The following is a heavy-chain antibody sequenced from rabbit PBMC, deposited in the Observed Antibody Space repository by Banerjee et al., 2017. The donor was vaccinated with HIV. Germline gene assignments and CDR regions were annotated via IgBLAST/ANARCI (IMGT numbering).Heavy chain of an antibody. J-gene: IGHJ4*01. CDR3: ARGDDSYGGVGWL. CDR2: IGAGSSGNT. D-gene: IGHD6-1*01. CDR1: GFSFSRNYY. V-gene: IGHV1S45*01. Sequence: QEQLVESGGGLVQPEGSLTLTCTASGFSFSRNYYMCWVRQAPGKGLEWIACIGAGSSGNTYYASWAKGRFTISKTSSTTVTLQMTSLTAADTATYFCARGDDSYGGVGWLWGPGTLVTVS.